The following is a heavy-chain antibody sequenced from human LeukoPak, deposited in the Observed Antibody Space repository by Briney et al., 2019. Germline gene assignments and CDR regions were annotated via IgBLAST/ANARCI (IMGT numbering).Heavy chain of an antibody. D-gene: IGHD1-26*01. V-gene: IGHV1-18*01. J-gene: IGHJ4*02. CDR3: ARGGIVGATRPTYFDY. CDR1: GYSFSSYG. CDR2: ISAYNGNT. Sequence: ASVTVSCKASGYSFSSYGISWVRQAPGQGLEWMGWISAYNGNTKYAQKLQGRVTMTTDTSTSTAYMELMSLRSDDTAVFYCARGGIVGATRPTYFDYWGQGTLVTVSS.